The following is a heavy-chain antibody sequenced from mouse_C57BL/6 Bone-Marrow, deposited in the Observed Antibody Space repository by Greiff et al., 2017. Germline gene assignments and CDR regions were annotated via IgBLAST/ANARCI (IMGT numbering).Heavy chain of an antibody. CDR1: GYTFTSYG. CDR3: AHLLRFWYFDV. D-gene: IGHD1-1*01. V-gene: IGHV1-81*01. CDR2: IYPRSGNT. J-gene: IGHJ1*03. Sequence: LVESGAELARPGASVKLSCKASGYTFTSYGISWVKQRTGQGLEWIGEIYPRSGNTYYNEKFKGKATLTADKSSSTAYMERRSLTSEDSAVYFCAHLLRFWYFDVWGTGTTVTVSS.